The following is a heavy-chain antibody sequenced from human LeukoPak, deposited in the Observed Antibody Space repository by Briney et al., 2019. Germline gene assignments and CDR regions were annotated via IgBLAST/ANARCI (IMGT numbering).Heavy chain of an antibody. V-gene: IGHV3-53*01. CDR1: GFTVSSNY. Sequence: PGGSLRLSCAASGFTVSSNYMSWVRQAPGKGLEWVSVIYSDGSTYYADSVKGRFTISRDNSKNTLYLQMNSLRPEDTAVYYCARDRLVRGVIFDYWGQGTLVTVSS. D-gene: IGHD3-10*01. J-gene: IGHJ4*02. CDR3: ARDRLVRGVIFDY. CDR2: IYSDGST.